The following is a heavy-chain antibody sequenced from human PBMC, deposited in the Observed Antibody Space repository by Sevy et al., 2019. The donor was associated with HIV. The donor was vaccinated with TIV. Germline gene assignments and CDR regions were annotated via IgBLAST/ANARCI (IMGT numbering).Heavy chain of an antibody. CDR2: ISASGGNT. CDR3: AKDRGSDDYYGMDV. D-gene: IGHD3-16*01. V-gene: IGHV3-23*01. CDR1: GFSFISSA. J-gene: IGHJ6*02. Sequence: GGSLRLSCAASGFSFISSAMSWVRQAPGKGLEWVSSISASGGNTYYANSVKGRLTISRDNSKNTLYVQMNRLRADDTAVYYCAKDRGSDDYYGMDVRGQGTTVTVSS.